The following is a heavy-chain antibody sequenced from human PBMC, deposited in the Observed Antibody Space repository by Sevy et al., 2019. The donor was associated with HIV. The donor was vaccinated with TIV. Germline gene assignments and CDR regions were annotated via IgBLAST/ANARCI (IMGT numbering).Heavy chain of an antibody. D-gene: IGHD3-10*01. CDR3: AKDIPGWSGFDY. J-gene: IGHJ4*02. V-gene: IGHV3-43*01. CDR2: ITWDAAKT. CDR1: GFTIDEYT. Sequence: GGSLRLSCAASGFTIDEYTMHWVRQVPGKGLEWVSLITWDAAKTDYADSVKGRFTVSRDNSENSLYLQMNSLRTEDTALYFCAKDIPGWSGFDYWGQGTLVTVSS.